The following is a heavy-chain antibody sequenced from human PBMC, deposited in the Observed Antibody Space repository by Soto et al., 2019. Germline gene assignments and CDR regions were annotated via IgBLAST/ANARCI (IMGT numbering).Heavy chain of an antibody. J-gene: IGHJ4*02. CDR3: ARDSESIEELEYSSSIDY. CDR2: ISYDGSNK. Sequence: QVQLVESGGGVVQPGRSLRLSCAASGFTFSSYAMHWVRQAPGKGLEWVAVISYDGSNKYYADSVKGRFTISSDNSKNTLYLQMNSLRAEDTAVYYCARDSESIEELEYSSSIDYWGQGTLVTVSS. CDR1: GFTFSSYA. V-gene: IGHV3-30-3*01. D-gene: IGHD6-6*01.